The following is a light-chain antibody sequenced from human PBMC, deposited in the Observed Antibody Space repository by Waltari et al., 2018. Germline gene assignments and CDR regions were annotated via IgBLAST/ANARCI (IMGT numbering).Light chain of an antibody. CDR2: AAS. CDR1: QNIITY. J-gene: IGKJ2*01. Sequence: DIQMTQSPSTLSASVGDRVTMTCRAGQNIITYLSWYQQRPGRAPRLLIFAASNLHSGVPSRFSGSGSGTEFTLTISTLQLEDFATYYCQQSYTTPQTFGPGTKLDIK. CDR3: QQSYTTPQT. V-gene: IGKV1-39*01.